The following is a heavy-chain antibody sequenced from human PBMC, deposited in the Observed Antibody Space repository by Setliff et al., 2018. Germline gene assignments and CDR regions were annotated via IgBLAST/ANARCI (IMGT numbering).Heavy chain of an antibody. Sequence: SVKVSCKASGGTFSSYGISWVRQAPGQGLEWMGGTIPIFGTTDYAQKFRGRLTIITDESTNTAFMQLSSLRSDDTAVYYCATDVNQWDPTYMDVWGEGTTVTVSS. CDR2: TIPIFGTT. CDR1: GGTFSSYG. J-gene: IGHJ6*03. CDR3: ATDVNQWDPTYMDV. V-gene: IGHV1-69*05. D-gene: IGHD1-26*01.